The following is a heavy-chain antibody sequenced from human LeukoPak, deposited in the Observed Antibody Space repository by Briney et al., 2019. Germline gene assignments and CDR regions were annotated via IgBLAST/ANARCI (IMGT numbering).Heavy chain of an antibody. CDR3: ARDFSSSSSVYYYYYMDV. Sequence: PSETLSLTCTVSGDSITSSSYYWGWIRQPPGKGLEWLGTIYYRGTTYYNPSLKSRVTFSVDTSKNQFSLRLNSVTAADTAVYHCARDFSSSSSVYYYYYMDVWGKGTTVTVSS. J-gene: IGHJ6*03. CDR2: IYYRGTT. CDR1: GDSITSSSYY. D-gene: IGHD6-6*01. V-gene: IGHV4-39*07.